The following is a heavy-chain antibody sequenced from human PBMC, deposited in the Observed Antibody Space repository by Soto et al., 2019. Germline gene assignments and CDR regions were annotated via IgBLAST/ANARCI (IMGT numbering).Heavy chain of an antibody. CDR3: THDYGDYRYYFDY. CDR2: IKSKTDGGTT. V-gene: IGHV3-15*01. CDR1: GFTFTYAW. Sequence: GGSLRLSCAASGFTFTYAWMSWVRQAPGKGPEWVGRIKSKTDGGTTDYAAPVKGRFTISRDDSKDTLYLQMNSLKIEDTAVYYCTHDYGDYRYYFDYWGPGTLVTVSS. J-gene: IGHJ4*02. D-gene: IGHD4-17*01.